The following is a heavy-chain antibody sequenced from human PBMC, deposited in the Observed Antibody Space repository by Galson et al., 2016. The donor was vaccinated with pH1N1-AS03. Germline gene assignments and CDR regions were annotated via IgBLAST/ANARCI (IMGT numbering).Heavy chain of an antibody. V-gene: IGHV4-59*01. CDR1: GGSIRSYY. J-gene: IGHJ1*01. Sequence: SETLSLTCAVSGGSIRSYYWNWIRQSPGKEMEWIGYIYNGGSTNYNPSLNNRVTISLDKSKNQILLRLSSVTTSDTAVYYCARGNYGDYGGADWGQGTLVIVSS. CDR3: ARGNYGDYGGAD. CDR2: IYNGGST. D-gene: IGHD4-17*01.